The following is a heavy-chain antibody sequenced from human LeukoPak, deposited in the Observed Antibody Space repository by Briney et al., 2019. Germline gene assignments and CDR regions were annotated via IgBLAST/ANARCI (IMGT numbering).Heavy chain of an antibody. J-gene: IGHJ6*02. CDR3: ARGGHSYYDFWSGPNRNYYGMDV. V-gene: IGHV4-31*03. D-gene: IGHD3-3*01. Sequence: PSETLSLTCTVSGGSISSGGYYWSWIRQHPGKGLEWIGYIYYSGSTYYNPSLKSRVTISVDTSKNQFPLKLSSVTAADTAVYYCARGGHSYYDFWSGPNRNYYGMDVWGQGTTVTVSS. CDR1: GGSISSGGYY. CDR2: IYYSGST.